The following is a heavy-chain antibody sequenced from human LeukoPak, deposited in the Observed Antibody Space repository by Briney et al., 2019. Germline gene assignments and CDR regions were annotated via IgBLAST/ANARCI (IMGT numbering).Heavy chain of an antibody. Sequence: SETLSLTCGVSGGSFSSHYWTWIRQPPGKGLEWIGEINPRGSTNYNPSLESRVTVSADTSRNQLSLSLTSVTAADSAVYFCARHGSVRSPLGPWGQGTLVTVSS. CDR3: ARHGSVRSPLGP. V-gene: IGHV4-34*01. CDR1: GGSFSSHY. J-gene: IGHJ5*02. CDR2: INPRGST. D-gene: IGHD3-10*01.